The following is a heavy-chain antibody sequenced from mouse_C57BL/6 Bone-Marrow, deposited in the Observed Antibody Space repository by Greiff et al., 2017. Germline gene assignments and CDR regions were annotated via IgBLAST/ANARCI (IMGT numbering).Heavy chain of an antibody. Sequence: VQLQQPGAELVRPGSSVKLSCKASGYTFTSYRMHWVKQRPIQGLEWIGNIDPSDSETHYNQKFKDKATLTVDKSSSTAYMQLSSLTSEDSAVYYCARDAYEYFRMDYWGQGTSVTVSS. CDR3: ARDAYEYFRMDY. CDR1: GYTFTSYR. CDR2: IDPSDSET. J-gene: IGHJ4*01. D-gene: IGHD6-5*01. V-gene: IGHV1-52*01.